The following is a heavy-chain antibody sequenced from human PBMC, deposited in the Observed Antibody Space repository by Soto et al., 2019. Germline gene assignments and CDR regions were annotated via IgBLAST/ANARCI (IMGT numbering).Heavy chain of an antibody. CDR1: GGSFSGYY. J-gene: IGHJ5*02. CDR3: ARRLPRYGSGSYYSFDP. V-gene: IGHV4-34*01. CDR2: INHSGST. Sequence: QVQLQQWGAGLLKPSETLSLTCAVYGGSFSGYYWSWIRQPPGKGLEWIGEINHSGSTNYNPSLKSRVTISVDTSKNQFSLKLSSVTAADTAVYYCARRLPRYGSGSYYSFDPWGQGTLVTVSS. D-gene: IGHD3-10*01.